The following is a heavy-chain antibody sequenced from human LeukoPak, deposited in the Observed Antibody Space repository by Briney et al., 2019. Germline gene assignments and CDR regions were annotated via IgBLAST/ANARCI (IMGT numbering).Heavy chain of an antibody. CDR2: ISGSGGST. CDR3: AKGGNFQVFKGWGGGSPTDY. D-gene: IGHD3-16*01. Sequence: GGSLRLSCAASGFTFSSYAMSWVRQAPGKGLEWVSAISGSGGSTYYADSVKGRFTISRDNSKNTLYLQMNSLRAEDTAVYYCAKGGNFQVFKGWGGGSPTDYWGQGTLVTVSS. J-gene: IGHJ4*02. V-gene: IGHV3-23*01. CDR1: GFTFSSYA.